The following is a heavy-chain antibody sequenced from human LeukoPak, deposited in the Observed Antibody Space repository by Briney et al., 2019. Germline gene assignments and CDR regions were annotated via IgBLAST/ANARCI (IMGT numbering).Heavy chain of an antibody. J-gene: IGHJ4*02. CDR1: GFTFSSYA. CDR3: AKAPVTTCSGAYCYPFDY. D-gene: IGHD2-21*01. CDR2: ISVSGNT. V-gene: IGHV3-23*01. Sequence: GGSLRLSCVPSGFTFSSYAMSWVRQAPGKGLEWVSAISVSGNTYHADSVKGRFTISRDSSKNTLYLQMNRLRAEDAAVYYCAKAPVTTCSGAYCYPFDYWGQGTLVTVSS.